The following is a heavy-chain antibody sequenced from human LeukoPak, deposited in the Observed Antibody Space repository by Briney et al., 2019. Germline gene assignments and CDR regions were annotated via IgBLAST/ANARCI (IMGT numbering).Heavy chain of an antibody. J-gene: IGHJ4*02. Sequence: GGSLRLSCAASGFTFSSYAMSWVRQAPGKGLEWVSAISGSGGSTYYADSVKGRFTISRDNSKNTLHLQMNSLRAEDTAVYYCHLVGATYYFDYWGQGTLVTVSS. V-gene: IGHV3-23*01. CDR3: HLVGATYYFDY. CDR1: GFTFSSYA. CDR2: ISGSGGST. D-gene: IGHD1-26*01.